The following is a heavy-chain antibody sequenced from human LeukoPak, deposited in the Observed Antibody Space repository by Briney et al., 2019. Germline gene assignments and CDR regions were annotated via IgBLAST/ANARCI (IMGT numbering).Heavy chain of an antibody. CDR2: IYYSGST. CDR1: GGSISSSSYY. CDR3: ARTGVATSQYYYYAMDV. V-gene: IGHV4-39*01. Sequence: SETLSLTCTVSGGSISSSSYYWGWIRQPPGKGLEWIGSIYYSGSTYYNPSLKSRVTISVDTSKNQFSLKLSSVTAADTAVYYCARTGVATSQYYYYAMDVWGQGTTVTVSS. J-gene: IGHJ6*02. D-gene: IGHD5-12*01.